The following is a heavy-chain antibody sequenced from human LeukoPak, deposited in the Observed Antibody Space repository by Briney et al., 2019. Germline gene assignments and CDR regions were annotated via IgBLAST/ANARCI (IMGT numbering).Heavy chain of an antibody. CDR2: INHSGST. CDR1: GGSFSGYY. V-gene: IGHV4-34*01. D-gene: IGHD2-15*01. Sequence: PSETLSLTCAVYGGSFSGYYWSWIRQPPGKGLEWIGEINHSGSTNYNPSLKSRVTISLDASKNQFSLKLSSVTAADTAVYYCARVVVAATDWFDPWGLGTLVTVSS. J-gene: IGHJ5*02. CDR3: ARVVVAATDWFDP.